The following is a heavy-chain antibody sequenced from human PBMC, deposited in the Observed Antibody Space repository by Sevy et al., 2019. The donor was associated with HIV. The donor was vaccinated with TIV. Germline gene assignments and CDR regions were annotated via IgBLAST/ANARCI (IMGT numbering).Heavy chain of an antibody. CDR2: ISDDGSNK. Sequence: GGSLRLSCAGSGFTFSTFAMHWVRQAPGKGLEWVAIISDDGSNKHYAHSVKDRFTISRDNSKNTLYLQMTSLRTEDTALQYCGRGGAENRNIRYCSGNNCFYNWFDPWGQGTMVTVSS. CDR1: GFTFSTFA. J-gene: IGHJ5*02. V-gene: IGHV3-30-3*01. D-gene: IGHD2-15*01. CDR3: GRGGAENRNIRYCSGNNCFYNWFDP.